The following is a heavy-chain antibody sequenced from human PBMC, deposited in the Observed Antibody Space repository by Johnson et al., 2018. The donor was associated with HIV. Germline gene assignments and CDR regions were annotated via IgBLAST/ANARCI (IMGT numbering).Heavy chain of an antibody. V-gene: IGHV3-30*02. CDR3: ARKQWLAKISSDAFDF. D-gene: IGHD6-19*01. CDR2: IRYDGSNK. CDR1: GFTFSSYG. J-gene: IGHJ3*01. Sequence: QVQLVESGGGLIQPGGSLRLSCAASGFTFSSYGMHWVRQAPGKGLEWVAFIRYDGSNKYYADSVKGRFTISRDNSKNTLYLQMNSLRAEDTALYYCARKQWLAKISSDAFDFWGQGTMVTVSS.